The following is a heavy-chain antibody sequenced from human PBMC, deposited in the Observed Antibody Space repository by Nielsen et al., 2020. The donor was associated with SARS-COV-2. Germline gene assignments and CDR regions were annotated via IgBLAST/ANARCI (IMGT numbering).Heavy chain of an antibody. CDR3: ARGPLDTAMEKGGFDY. CDR2: ISYDGSNK. V-gene: IGHV3-30*03. CDR1: GFTFSSYG. Sequence: GESLKISCAASGFTFSSYGMHWVRQAPGKGLEWVAVISYDGSNKYYADSVKGRFTISRDNSKNTLYLQMNSLRAEDTAVYYCARGPLDTAMEKGGFDYWGQGTLVTVSS. J-gene: IGHJ4*02. D-gene: IGHD5-18*01.